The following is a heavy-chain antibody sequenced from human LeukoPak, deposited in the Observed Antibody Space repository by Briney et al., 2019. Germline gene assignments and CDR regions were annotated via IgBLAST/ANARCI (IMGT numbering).Heavy chain of an antibody. CDR3: TPIHDLDSSGWFPFDS. D-gene: IGHD6-19*01. Sequence: SETLSLTRSVSGGSISSYYWNWIRQPPGKGLEWIGYIHYSGSTDFNPSLKSRVTISLDTSKKQFSLQLNSVTTADTAVYYSTPIHDLDSSGWFPFDSWGQGTLVTVSS. V-gene: IGHV4-59*08. J-gene: IGHJ4*02. CDR2: IHYSGST. CDR1: GGSISSYY.